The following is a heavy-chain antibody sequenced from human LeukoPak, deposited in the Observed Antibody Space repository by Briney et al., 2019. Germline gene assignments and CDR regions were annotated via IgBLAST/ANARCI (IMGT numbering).Heavy chain of an antibody. V-gene: IGHV4-59*01. Sequence: SETLSLTCTVSGGSISSYYWSWIRQPPGKGLEWIGYIYYSGSTNYNPSLKSRVTISVDTSKNQFSLKLSSVTAADTAVYYCARDRDLGDAFDIWGQGTMVTVSS. D-gene: IGHD3-16*01. J-gene: IGHJ3*02. CDR2: IYYSGST. CDR1: GGSISSYY. CDR3: ARDRDLGDAFDI.